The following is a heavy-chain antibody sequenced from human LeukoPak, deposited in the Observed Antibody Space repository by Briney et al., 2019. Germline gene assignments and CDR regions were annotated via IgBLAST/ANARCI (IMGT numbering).Heavy chain of an antibody. CDR1: GGTFSSYA. Sequence: SVKVSCKASGGTFSSYAISWVRQAPGQGLEWMGRIIPIFGTANYAQKFQGRVTITADESTSTAYMELSSLRSEDTAVYYCARGRTEYYDFWSGYPIDAFDIWGQGTMVTVSS. J-gene: IGHJ3*02. V-gene: IGHV1-69*15. CDR2: IIPIFGTA. D-gene: IGHD3-3*01. CDR3: ARGRTEYYDFWSGYPIDAFDI.